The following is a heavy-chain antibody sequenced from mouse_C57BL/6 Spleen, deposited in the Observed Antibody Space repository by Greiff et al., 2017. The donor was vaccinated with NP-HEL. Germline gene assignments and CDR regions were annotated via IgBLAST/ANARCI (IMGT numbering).Heavy chain of an antibody. CDR1: GYTFTSYW. D-gene: IGHD1-1*01. Sequence: QVQLQQPGAELVKPGASVKMSCKASGYTFTSYWITWVKQRPGQGLEWIGDIYPGSGSTNYNEKFKSKATLTVDTSSSTAYMQLSSLTSEDSAVYYCARGGTTVVAHFDVWGTGTTVTVSS. CDR2: IYPGSGST. V-gene: IGHV1-55*01. CDR3: ARGGTTVVAHFDV. J-gene: IGHJ1*03.